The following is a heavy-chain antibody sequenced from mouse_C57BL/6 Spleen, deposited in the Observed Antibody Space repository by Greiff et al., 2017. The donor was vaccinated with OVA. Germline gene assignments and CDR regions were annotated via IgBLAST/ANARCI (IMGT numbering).Heavy chain of an antibody. CDR1: GYTFTSYD. CDR3: AIYYYGSFYAMDY. D-gene: IGHD1-1*01. Sequence: VQLQQSGPELVKPGASVKLSCKASGYTFTSYDINWVKQRPGQGLEWIGWIYPRDGSTKYNEKFKGKATLTVDTSSSTAYMELHSLTSEDSAVYFCAIYYYGSFYAMDYWGQGTSVTVSS. J-gene: IGHJ4*01. V-gene: IGHV1-85*01. CDR2: IYPRDGST.